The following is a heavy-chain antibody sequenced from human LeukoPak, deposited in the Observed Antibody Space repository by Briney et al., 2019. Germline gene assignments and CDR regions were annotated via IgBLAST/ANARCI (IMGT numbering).Heavy chain of an antibody. V-gene: IGHV1-69*05. CDR3: ARGSTSDWPLDH. CDR2: IIPIFGTA. Sequence: SVKVSCKASGGTFSSYAISWVRQAPGQGLEWMGGIIPIFGTANYAQKFQGRVTITRDTSASTAYIELRSLRSEDTAMYYCARGSTSDWPLDHWGQETLVTISS. D-gene: IGHD2-2*01. J-gene: IGHJ4*02. CDR1: GGTFSSYA.